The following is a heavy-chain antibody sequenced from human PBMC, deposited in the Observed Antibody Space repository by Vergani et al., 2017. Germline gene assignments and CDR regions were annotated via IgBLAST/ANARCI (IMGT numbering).Heavy chain of an antibody. Sequence: QVQLQESGPGLVKPSETLSLTCTVSGGSISSYYWIWIRQPPGKGLEWVGYIYHSGSTNYNPSLKSRVTISVDRSKNQFSLKLSSVTAADTAVYYCARVSGLFAVDPWGQGTLVTVSS. V-gene: IGHV4-59*12. CDR2: IYHSGST. CDR3: ARVSGLFAVDP. D-gene: IGHD3-10*02. CDR1: GGSISSYY. J-gene: IGHJ5*02.